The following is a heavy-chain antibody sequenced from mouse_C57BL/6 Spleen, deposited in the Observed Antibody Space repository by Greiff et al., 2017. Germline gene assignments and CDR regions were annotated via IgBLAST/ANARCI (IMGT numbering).Heavy chain of an antibody. CDR2: INPSNGGT. CDR1: GYTFTSYW. CDR3: ARKGSSYAMDY. V-gene: IGHV1-53*01. D-gene: IGHD1-3*01. J-gene: IGHJ4*01. Sequence: QVQLQQSGTELVKPGASVKLSCKASGYTFTSYWMHWVKQRPGQGLEWIGNINPSNGGTNYNEKFKSKATLPVDKSSTTAYMQLSSLTSEDSAVYYCARKGSSYAMDYWGQGTSVTVSS.